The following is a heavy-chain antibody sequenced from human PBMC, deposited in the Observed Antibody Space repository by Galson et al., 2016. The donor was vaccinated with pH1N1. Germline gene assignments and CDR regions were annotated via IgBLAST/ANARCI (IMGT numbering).Heavy chain of an antibody. V-gene: IGHV1-69*13. D-gene: IGHD3-10*01. CDR2: ISTLFGTA. J-gene: IGHJ6*02. Sequence: SVKVSCKVSGGIFSSHTISWVRQAPGQGLEWMGRISTLFGTANYAQNFMGRVTISADASTGTAYMELTNLTSQDTAVYFCAREGANYYGSDGMDVWGQGTTVTVSS. CDR3: AREGANYYGSDGMDV. CDR1: GGIFSSHT.